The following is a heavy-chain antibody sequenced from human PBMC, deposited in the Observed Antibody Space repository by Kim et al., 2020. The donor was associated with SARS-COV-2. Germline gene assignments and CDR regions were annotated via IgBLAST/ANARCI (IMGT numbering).Heavy chain of an antibody. J-gene: IGHJ4*02. V-gene: IGHV3-33*03. CDR2: IWYDGSNK. CDR1: GFTFSSYG. CDR3: AKDRASSTYYGYFDY. Sequence: LSLTCAASGFTFSSYGMHWVRQAPGKGLEWVAVIWYDGSNKYYADSVKGRFTISRDNSKNTLYLQMISLRAEDTAVYFCAKDRASSTYYGYFDYWGQGTLVTVSS. D-gene: IGHD3-22*01.